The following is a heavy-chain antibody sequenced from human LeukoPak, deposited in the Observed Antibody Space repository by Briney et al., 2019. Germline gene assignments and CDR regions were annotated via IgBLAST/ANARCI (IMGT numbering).Heavy chain of an antibody. J-gene: IGHJ4*02. D-gene: IGHD3-22*01. CDR1: GFTFDDYA. CDR2: ISWNSGSI. V-gene: IGHV3-9*01. Sequence: HAGGSLRLSCAASGFTFDDYAMHWVRQAPGKGLEWVSGISWNSGSIGYADSVKGRFTISRDNAKNSLHLQMHSLRAEDTAVYYCARGYYYDSSGYDPFGDYWGQGTLVTVSS. CDR3: ARGYYYDSSGYDPFGDY.